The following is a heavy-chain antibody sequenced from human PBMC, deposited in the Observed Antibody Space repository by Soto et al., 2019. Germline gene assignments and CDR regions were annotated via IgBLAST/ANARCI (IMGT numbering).Heavy chain of an antibody. CDR2: SSWNSGKI. J-gene: IGHJ6*02. CDR3: AKDKSYREGMDV. V-gene: IGHV3-9*01. Sequence: EVQLVESGGGLVQPGRSLRLSCAASGFPFDDYAMHWVRQAPGKGLEWVAGSSWNSGKIVYADSVKGRFTISRDNAKNSLYLQLTSLRVEDTALYYCAKDKSYREGMDVWGQGTMVPVSS. CDR1: GFPFDDYA. D-gene: IGHD1-26*01.